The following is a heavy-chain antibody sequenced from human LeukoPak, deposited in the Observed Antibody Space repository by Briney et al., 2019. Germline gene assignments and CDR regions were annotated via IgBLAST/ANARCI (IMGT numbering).Heavy chain of an antibody. CDR2: INPNSGGT. D-gene: IGHD6-19*01. V-gene: IGHV1-2*02. Sequence: ASVTVSCKASGYTFTGYYMHWVRQAPGQGLEWMGWINPNSGGTNYAQKFQGRVTMTTDTSTSTAYMELRSLISDDTAVYYCARERAVTGTDYWGQGTLVTVSS. J-gene: IGHJ4*02. CDR3: ARERAVTGTDY. CDR1: GYTFTGYY.